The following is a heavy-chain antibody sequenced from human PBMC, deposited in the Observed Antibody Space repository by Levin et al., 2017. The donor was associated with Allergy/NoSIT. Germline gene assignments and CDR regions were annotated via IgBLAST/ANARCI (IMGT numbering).Heavy chain of an antibody. V-gene: IGHV4-30-4*01. CDR3: ARVFAAAAERSYWYFDL. CDR1: GGSISSGDYY. D-gene: IGHD6-13*01. Sequence: PSETVSLTCTVSGGSISSGDYYWSWIRQPPGKGLEWIGYIYYSGSTYYNPSLKSRVTISVDTSKNQFSLKLSSVTAADTAVYYCARVFAAAAERSYWYFDLWGRGTLVTVSS. J-gene: IGHJ2*01. CDR2: IYYSGST.